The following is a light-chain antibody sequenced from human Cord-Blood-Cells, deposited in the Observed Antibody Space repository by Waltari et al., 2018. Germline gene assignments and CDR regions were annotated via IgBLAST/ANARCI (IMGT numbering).Light chain of an antibody. Sequence: QSALTQHAPVSGSPGQSITISCTGTSSDVGGYNYVAWYQQHPGKAPKLMIYDVSNRPSGVSNRFSGSKSGNTASLTISGLQAEDEADYYCSSYTSSSTYVFGTGTKVTVL. CDR3: SSYTSSSTYV. CDR2: DVS. CDR1: SSDVGGYNY. V-gene: IGLV2-14*01. J-gene: IGLJ1*01.